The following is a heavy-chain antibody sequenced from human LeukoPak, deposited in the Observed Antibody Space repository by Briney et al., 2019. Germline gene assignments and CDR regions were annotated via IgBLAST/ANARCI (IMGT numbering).Heavy chain of an antibody. V-gene: IGHV4-34*01. CDR3: ARQHRYCSSTSCYFFDY. CDR2: INHSGST. D-gene: IGHD2-2*01. Sequence: PSETLSLTCAVYGGSFSGYYWSWIRQPPGKGPEWIGEINHSGSTNYNPSLKSRVTISVDTSKNQFSLKLSSVTAADTAVYYCARQHRYCSSTSCYFFDYWGQGTLVTVSS. J-gene: IGHJ4*02. CDR1: GGSFSGYY.